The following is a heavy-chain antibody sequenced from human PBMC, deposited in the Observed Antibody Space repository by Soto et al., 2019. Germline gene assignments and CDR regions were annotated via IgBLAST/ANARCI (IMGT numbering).Heavy chain of an antibody. CDR3: AKNWDTTFSSSSH. J-gene: IGHJ4*02. CDR1: GFTFSTYA. V-gene: IGHV3-23*01. Sequence: EVQLLESGGGLVQPGGSLKISCAVSGFTFSTYAMSWVRQAPGKGLEWDSAISGSGGSTYYADSVKGRFTISRDNSKNTVYLQMHSLRAEDTAIYYCAKNWDTTFSSSSHWGQGTLVTVSS. CDR2: ISGSGGST. D-gene: IGHD6-6*01.